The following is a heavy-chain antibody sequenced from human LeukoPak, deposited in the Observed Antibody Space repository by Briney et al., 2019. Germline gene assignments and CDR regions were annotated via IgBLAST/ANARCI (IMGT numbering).Heavy chain of an antibody. CDR2: IKGDGTET. V-gene: IGHV3-7*03. CDR1: GFMFSSNW. D-gene: IGHD5-24*01. J-gene: IGHJ4*02. Sequence: GGSLRLSCAASGFMFSSNWMSWVRLAPGKGLEWVANIKGDGTETYYVDSVKGRFTISRDNAKNSLYLQMNSLRVEDTAVYYCAKEGRSLQTYWGQGTLVTVSS. CDR3: AKEGRSLQTY.